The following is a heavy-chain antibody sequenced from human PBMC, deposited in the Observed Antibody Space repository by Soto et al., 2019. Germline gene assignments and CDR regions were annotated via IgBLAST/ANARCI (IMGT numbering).Heavy chain of an antibody. CDR1: GYRFTSYG. CDR3: ARRPYYYDSSGYPPYYYYGMDV. D-gene: IGHD3-22*01. Sequence: PGESLKISCKGSGYRFTSYGIGWVRQMPGKGLEWMGIIYPGDSDTRYSPSFQGQVTISADKSISTAYLQWSSLKASDTAMYYCARRPYYYDSSGYPPYYYYGMDVWGQGTTLTVSS. CDR2: IYPGDSDT. J-gene: IGHJ6*02. V-gene: IGHV5-51*01.